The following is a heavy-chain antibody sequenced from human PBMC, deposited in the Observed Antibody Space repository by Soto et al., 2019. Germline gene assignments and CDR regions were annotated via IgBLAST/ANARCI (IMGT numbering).Heavy chain of an antibody. CDR2: MSGSGGST. CDR3: AKGFWAVAGTRYFDY. CDR1: GFTFSSYA. D-gene: IGHD6-19*01. J-gene: IGHJ4*02. Sequence: GGSLRLSCAASGFTFSSYAMSWVRQAPGKGLEWVSVMSGSGGSTYYADSVRGRFTISRDNSKNTLYLQMNSLRAEDTAVYYCAKGFWAVAGTRYFDYWGQGTLVTVSS. V-gene: IGHV3-23*01.